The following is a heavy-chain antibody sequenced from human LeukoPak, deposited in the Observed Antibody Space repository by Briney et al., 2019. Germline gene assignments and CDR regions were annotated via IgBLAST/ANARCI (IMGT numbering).Heavy chain of an antibody. V-gene: IGHV3-23*01. D-gene: IGHD5-12*01. CDR3: AKDPVDIVATIGFDY. CDR2: ISGSGGST. J-gene: IGHJ4*02. Sequence: GGSLRLSCAASGFTFSSYGMSWVRQAPGKGLEWVSAISGSGGSTYYADSVKGRFTISRDNSKNTLYLQMNSMRAEDTAVYYCAKDPVDIVATIGFDYWGQGTLVTVSS. CDR1: GFTFSSYG.